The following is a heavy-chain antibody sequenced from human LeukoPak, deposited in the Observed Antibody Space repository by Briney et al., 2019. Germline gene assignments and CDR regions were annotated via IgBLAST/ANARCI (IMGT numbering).Heavy chain of an antibody. V-gene: IGHV4-59*01. CDR3: ASTRRDGYNFEDY. CDR1: GGSISSYY. CDR2: IYYSGSA. J-gene: IGHJ4*02. Sequence: SETPSLTCTVSGGSISSYYWSWIRQPPGKGLEWIGYIYYSGSANYNPSLKSRVTISVDTSKNQFSLKPSSVTAADTAVYYCASTRRDGYNFEDYWGQGTLVTVSS. D-gene: IGHD5-24*01.